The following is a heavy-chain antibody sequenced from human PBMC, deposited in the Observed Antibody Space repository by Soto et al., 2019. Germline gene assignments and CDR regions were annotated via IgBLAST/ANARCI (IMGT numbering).Heavy chain of an antibody. J-gene: IGHJ6*03. Sequence: QVQLVESGGGVVQPGRSLRLSCAASGFTFSSYGMHWVRQAPGKGLEWVAVIWYDGSNKYYADSVKGRFTNSRDNSKNTLYLQMNSLRAEDTAVYYCARLQLVLQRGGDYYYYYMDVWGKGTTVTVSS. CDR2: IWYDGSNK. V-gene: IGHV3-33*01. D-gene: IGHD6-13*01. CDR1: GFTFSSYG. CDR3: ARLQLVLQRGGDYYYYYMDV.